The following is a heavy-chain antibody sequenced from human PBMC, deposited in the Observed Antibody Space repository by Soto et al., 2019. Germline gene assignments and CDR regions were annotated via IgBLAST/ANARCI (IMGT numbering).Heavy chain of an antibody. CDR2: ISSRSTFI. Sequence: PGGSLRLSCTVLGFTLTNENMNWVRQAPGKGLEWVSSISSRSTFINYADSVKGRFTISRDNSKNTLYLQMNSLRAEDTAVYYCARASLVATILGLYGMDVWGQGTTVTVSS. D-gene: IGHD5-12*01. CDR3: ARASLVATILGLYGMDV. CDR1: GFTLTNEN. J-gene: IGHJ6*02. V-gene: IGHV3-21*01.